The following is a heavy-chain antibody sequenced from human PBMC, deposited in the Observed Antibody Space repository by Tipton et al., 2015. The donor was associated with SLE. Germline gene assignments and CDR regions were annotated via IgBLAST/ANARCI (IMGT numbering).Heavy chain of an antibody. J-gene: IGHJ6*03. CDR3: ATGRTVYYYYMDV. V-gene: IGHV4-59*01. D-gene: IGHD1-1*01. Sequence: TLSLTCTVSGGSISSYYWSWIRQPPGKGLEWIGYIYYSGSTNYNPSLKSRVTISVDTSKNQFSLKLSSVTAADTAVYYCATGRTVYYYYMDVWGKGTTVTRSS. CDR1: GGSISSYY. CDR2: IYYSGST.